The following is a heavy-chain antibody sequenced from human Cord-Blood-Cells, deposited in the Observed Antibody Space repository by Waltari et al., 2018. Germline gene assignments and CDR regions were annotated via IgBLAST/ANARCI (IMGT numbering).Heavy chain of an antibody. J-gene: IGHJ4*02. D-gene: IGHD6-19*01. CDR3: TTDLGSGWYSPGY. CDR2: IKRKTEGGTT. V-gene: IGHV3-15*01. Sequence: EVQLVESGGGLVKPGGSLRLSCAASGFTFSNAWMSWVRQAPGKGLEWVGRIKRKTEGGTTDYAAPVKGRFTISRDDSKNTLYLQMNSLKTEDTAVYYCTTDLGSGWYSPGYWGQGTLVTVSS. CDR1: GFTFSNAW.